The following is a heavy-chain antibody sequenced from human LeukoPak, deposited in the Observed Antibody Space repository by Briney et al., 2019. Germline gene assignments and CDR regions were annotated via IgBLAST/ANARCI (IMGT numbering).Heavy chain of an antibody. J-gene: IGHJ6*02. D-gene: IGHD6-13*01. CDR1: GFTFSSYA. CDR3: AKELSSSWFYYYGMDV. Sequence: PGGSLRLSCAASGFTFSSYAMSWVRQAPGKGLEWVSAISGSGGSTYYADSVKGRFTISRDNSKDTLYLQMNSLRAEDTAVYYCAKELSSSWFYYYGMDVWGQGTTVTVSS. V-gene: IGHV3-23*01. CDR2: ISGSGGST.